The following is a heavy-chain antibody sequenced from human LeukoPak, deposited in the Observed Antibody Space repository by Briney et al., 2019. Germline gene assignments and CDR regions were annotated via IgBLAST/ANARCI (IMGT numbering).Heavy chain of an antibody. J-gene: IGHJ4*02. CDR3: ATRLRYFDWLFDY. Sequence: GGSLRLSCAASGFTFSSYSMNWVRQAPGKGLEWVSSISSSSSYIYYADSVKGRFTISRDNAKNSLYLQMNSLRAEDTAVYYCATRLRYFDWLFDYWGQGTLVTVSS. CDR2: ISSSSSYI. V-gene: IGHV3-21*01. D-gene: IGHD3-9*01. CDR1: GFTFSSYS.